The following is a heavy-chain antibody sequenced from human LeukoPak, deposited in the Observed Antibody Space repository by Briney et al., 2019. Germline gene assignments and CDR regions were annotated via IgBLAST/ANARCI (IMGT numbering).Heavy chain of an antibody. V-gene: IGHV4-34*01. CDR2: INHSGST. CDR3: ARGRIVGATGGFDY. J-gene: IGHJ4*02. CDR1: GGSFSGHY. Sequence: SETLSLTCAVYGGSFSGHYWSWIRQPPGKGLEWIGEINHSGSTNYNPSLKSRVTISVDTSKNQFSLKLSSVTAADTAVYYCARGRIVGATGGFDYWAREPWSPSPQ. D-gene: IGHD1-26*01.